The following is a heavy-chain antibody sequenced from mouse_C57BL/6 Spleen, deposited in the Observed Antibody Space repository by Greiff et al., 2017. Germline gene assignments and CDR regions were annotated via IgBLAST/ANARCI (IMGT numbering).Heavy chain of an antibody. V-gene: IGHV1-55*01. CDR2: IYPGSGST. D-gene: IGHD2-1*01. J-gene: IGHJ4*01. Sequence: QVQLQQPGAELVKPGASVKMSCTASGYTFTSYWITWVKQRPGQGLEWIGDIYPGSGSTNYNEQFKSKATLTVDTSSSTAYMKLSSLTSEDSAVYYWAREDYGNSHYYAMDYWGQGTSVTVSS. CDR3: AREDYGNSHYYAMDY. CDR1: GYTFTSYW.